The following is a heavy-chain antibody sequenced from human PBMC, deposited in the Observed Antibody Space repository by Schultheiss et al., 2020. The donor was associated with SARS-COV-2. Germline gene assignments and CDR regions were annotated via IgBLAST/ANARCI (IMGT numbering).Heavy chain of an antibody. CDR3: ARAGYSSSWYEKSYYYMDV. V-gene: IGHV5-10-1*01. CDR1: GYSFSSYW. Sequence: GGSLRLSCQGFGYSFSSYWIGWVRQMPGKGLEWMGRIDPSDSYTNYSPSFQGHVTISADKSISTAYLQWSSLKASDTAMYYCARAGYSSSWYEKSYYYMDVWGKGTTVTVSS. D-gene: IGHD6-13*01. CDR2: IDPSDSYT. J-gene: IGHJ6*03.